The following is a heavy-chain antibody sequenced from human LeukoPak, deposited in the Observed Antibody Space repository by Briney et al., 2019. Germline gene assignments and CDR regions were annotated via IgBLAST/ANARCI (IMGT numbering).Heavy chain of an antibody. V-gene: IGHV3-23*01. D-gene: IGHD6-6*01. CDR3: AKGGGFSSSWLANWFDP. CDR2: ISGSGGST. J-gene: IGHJ5*02. CDR1: GFTFSSYA. Sequence: GGSLRLSCAASGFTFSSYAMSWVRQAPGKGLDWVSGISGSGGSTNHADSVKGRFTISRDNSKNTLYLQMNSLRAEDTALYYCAKGGGFSSSWLANWFDPWGQGTLVTVSS.